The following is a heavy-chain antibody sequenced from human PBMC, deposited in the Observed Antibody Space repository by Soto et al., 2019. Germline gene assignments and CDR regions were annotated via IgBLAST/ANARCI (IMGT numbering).Heavy chain of an antibody. J-gene: IGHJ4*02. CDR1: GFTFSSYA. D-gene: IGHD6-19*01. CDR3: ARDLSLFSSGWYLDY. Sequence: QAQLVESGGGVVQPGRSLRLSCAASGFTFSSYAMHWVRQAPGKGLEWVAVISYDGSNKYYADSVKGRFTISRDNSKNTLYLQMNSLRAEDTAVYYCARDLSLFSSGWYLDYWGQGTLVTVSS. V-gene: IGHV3-30-3*01. CDR2: ISYDGSNK.